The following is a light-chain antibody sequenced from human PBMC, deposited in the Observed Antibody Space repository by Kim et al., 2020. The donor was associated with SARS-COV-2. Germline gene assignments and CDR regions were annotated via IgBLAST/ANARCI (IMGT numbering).Light chain of an antibody. CDR1: SGSIASSY. V-gene: IGLV6-57*04. CDR2: EDN. J-gene: IGLJ3*02. Sequence: NFMLTQPHSVSESPGKTVTISCTRSSGSIASSYVQWYQQRPGSAPTTVIYEDNQRPSGVPDRFSGSVDSSSKSASLTISGLKTEDEADYYCQSYASTSLWVSGGGTQLTVL. CDR3: QSYASTSLWV.